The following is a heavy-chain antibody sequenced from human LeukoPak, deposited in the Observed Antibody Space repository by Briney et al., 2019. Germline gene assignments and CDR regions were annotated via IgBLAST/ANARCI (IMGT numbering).Heavy chain of an antibody. Sequence: GGSLRLSCAASGFTFSSYAMSWVRQAPGKGLEWVSAISGSGGSTYYADSVKGRFTNSRDNSKNTLYLQMNSLRAEDAAVYYCAKSNVQSYYDFWSGPPPLDYWGQGTLVTVSS. D-gene: IGHD3-3*01. V-gene: IGHV3-23*01. CDR3: AKSNVQSYYDFWSGPPPLDY. CDR1: GFTFSSYA. J-gene: IGHJ4*02. CDR2: ISGSGGST.